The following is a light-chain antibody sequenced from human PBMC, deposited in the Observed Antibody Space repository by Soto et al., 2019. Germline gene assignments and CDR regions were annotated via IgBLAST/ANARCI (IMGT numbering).Light chain of an antibody. V-gene: IGKV1-5*01. CDR1: RSISDW. CDR3: LQYSSHSWT. CDR2: DAS. Sequence: DIQMTQSPSTLSASIGDRVTITCRASRSISDWLAWYQQKPGKAPELLIFDASNLKSGVPSRFSGSGSGTEFTLTISRLQPDDVATYHCLQYSSHSWTFGQGTKVDIK. J-gene: IGKJ1*01.